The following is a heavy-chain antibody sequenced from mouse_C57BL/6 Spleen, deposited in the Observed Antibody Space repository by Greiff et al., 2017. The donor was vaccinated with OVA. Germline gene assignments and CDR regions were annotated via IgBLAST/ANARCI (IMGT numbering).Heavy chain of an antibody. Sequence: EVKLVESEGGLVQPGSSMKLSCTASGFTFSDYYMAWVRQVPEKGLEWVANINYDGSSTYYLDSLKSRFSISRDNAKNILYLQMSSLKSEDTATYYCARGDGNYWYFDVWGTGTTVTVSS. CDR1: GFTFSDYY. J-gene: IGHJ1*03. CDR3: ARGDGNYWYFDV. CDR2: INYDGSST. V-gene: IGHV5-16*01. D-gene: IGHD2-1*01.